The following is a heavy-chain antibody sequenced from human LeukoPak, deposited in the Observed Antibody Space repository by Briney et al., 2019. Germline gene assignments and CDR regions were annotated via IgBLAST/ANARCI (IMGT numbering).Heavy chain of an antibody. CDR2: ISGSGGST. V-gene: IGHV3-23*01. D-gene: IGHD3-10*01. CDR1: GFTFSSYA. Sequence: GGSLRLSCAASGFTFSSYAMSWVRQAPGKGLEWVSAISGSGGSTYYADSVKGRFTISRDNSKNTLYLQMNNLRAEDTAVYYCAKAHYYGSYYGMDVWGQGTTVTVSS. CDR3: AKAHYYGSYYGMDV. J-gene: IGHJ6*02.